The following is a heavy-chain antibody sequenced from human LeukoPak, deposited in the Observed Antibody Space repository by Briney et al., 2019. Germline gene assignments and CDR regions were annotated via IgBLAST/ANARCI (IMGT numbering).Heavy chain of an antibody. J-gene: IGHJ5*02. CDR3: ARETRLDWFDP. Sequence: GGSLRLSCAASGFTFSSYSMNWVRQAPGKGLEWVSSISSSSSYIYYADSVKGRFTISRDNAKNSLYLRMNSLRAEDTAVYYCARETRLDWFDPWGQGTLVTVSS. D-gene: IGHD3-9*01. V-gene: IGHV3-21*01. CDR1: GFTFSSYS. CDR2: ISSSSSYI.